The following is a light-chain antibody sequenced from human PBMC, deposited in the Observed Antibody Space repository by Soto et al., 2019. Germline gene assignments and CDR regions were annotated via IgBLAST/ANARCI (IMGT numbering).Light chain of an antibody. CDR1: QSVLYSSNNKNY. V-gene: IGKV4-1*01. CDR3: QHYYSPPFT. Sequence: DIVMTQSPDSLSVSLGERATINCKSSQSVLYSSNNKNYLAWYQQKPGQPHQLLIYLASTRESGVPDRFSGSGSGTDFTLTISSLQAEDVAVYYCQHYYSPPFTFGQGTKLEIK. CDR2: LAS. J-gene: IGKJ2*01.